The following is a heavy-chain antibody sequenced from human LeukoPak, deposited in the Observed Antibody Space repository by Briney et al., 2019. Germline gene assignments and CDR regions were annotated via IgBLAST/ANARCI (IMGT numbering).Heavy chain of an antibody. J-gene: IGHJ6*03. Sequence: PSETLSLTCTVSGGSISSYYWSWIRQPPGKGLEWIGYIYYSGSTNYNPSLKSRVTISVDTSKNQFSLKLSSVTAADTAVYYCATRAGDSSGYYYYMDVWGKGTTVTVSS. D-gene: IGHD3-22*01. CDR1: GGSISSYY. CDR2: IYYSGST. V-gene: IGHV4-59*01. CDR3: ATRAGDSSGYYYYMDV.